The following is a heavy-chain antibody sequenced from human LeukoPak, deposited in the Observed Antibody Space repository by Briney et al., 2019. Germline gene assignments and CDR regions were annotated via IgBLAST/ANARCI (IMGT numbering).Heavy chain of an antibody. Sequence: SSETLSLTCTVSGGSISSYYWSWIRQPPGKGLEWIGYIYYSGSTNYNPSLKSRVTISVDTSKNQFSLKLSSVTAADTAVYYCARAGSSWYPLSGYFDLWGRAPWSLSPQ. CDR2: IYYSGST. J-gene: IGHJ2*01. CDR1: GGSISSYY. CDR3: ARAGSSWYPLSGYFDL. D-gene: IGHD6-13*01. V-gene: IGHV4-59*01.